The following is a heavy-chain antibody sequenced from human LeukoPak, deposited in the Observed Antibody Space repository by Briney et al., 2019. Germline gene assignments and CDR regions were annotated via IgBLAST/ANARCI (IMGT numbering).Heavy chain of an antibody. Sequence: PGGSLRLSCAASGFTFSSYTMSWVRQAPGKGLEWVSTISGGSVGTYYADSVKGRFTISRDDSKNTLYLQMNSLRAEDTAVYYCARGYAGDYWGQGTLVTVSS. CDR3: ARGYAGDY. CDR2: ISGGSVGT. CDR1: GFTFSSYT. V-gene: IGHV3-23*01. J-gene: IGHJ4*02. D-gene: IGHD3-10*01.